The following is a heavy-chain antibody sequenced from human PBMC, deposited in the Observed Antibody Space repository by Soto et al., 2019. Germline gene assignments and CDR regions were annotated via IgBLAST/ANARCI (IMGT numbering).Heavy chain of an antibody. D-gene: IGHD1-26*01. CDR1: GFTFDDYA. CDR2: ISWNSGSI. J-gene: IGHJ4*02. Sequence: GGSLRLSCAASGFTFDDYAMHWVRQAPGKGLEWVSGISWNSGSIGYADSVKGRFTISRDNAKNTLYLQMNSLRAEDTAVYYCARDNREWDRPALADYWGQGTLVTVSS. CDR3: ARDNREWDRPALADY. V-gene: IGHV3-9*01.